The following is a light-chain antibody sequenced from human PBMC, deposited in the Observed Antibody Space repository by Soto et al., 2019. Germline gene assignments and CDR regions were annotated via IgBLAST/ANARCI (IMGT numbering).Light chain of an antibody. V-gene: IGLV2-18*02. CDR3: SSYTTASSRVV. Sequence: QSALTRPPSVSXXPGQSVTITCTGTSSDVGTYNRVSWYQQPPGTAPKLIIYQVNNRPSGVPDRFSGSKSGNTASLTLSGLQAEDEADYHCSSYTTASSRVVFGGGTKLTVL. CDR1: SSDVGTYNR. CDR2: QVN. J-gene: IGLJ2*01.